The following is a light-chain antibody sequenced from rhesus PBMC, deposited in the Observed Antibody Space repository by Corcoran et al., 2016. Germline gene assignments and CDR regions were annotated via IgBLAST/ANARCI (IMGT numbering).Light chain of an antibody. CDR1: QSVISY. CDR3: QKYSSSAFT. J-gene: IGKJ3*01. Sequence: QVILTQSPATLSLFPGESATLSCRASQSVISYLAWYQQTPGQAPRLLNYGASRRATGIPERFSGSGSGTEFTLTISSLKPEDFEVYYCQKYSSSAFTFGPGTKLDIK. V-gene: IGKV3-53*01. CDR2: GAS.